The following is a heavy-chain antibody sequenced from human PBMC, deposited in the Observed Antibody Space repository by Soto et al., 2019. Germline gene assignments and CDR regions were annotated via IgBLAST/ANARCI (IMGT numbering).Heavy chain of an antibody. V-gene: IGHV1-18*01. CDR1: GYTFTSYG. CDR3: ARGVNREGFLGSGYWFGP. D-gene: IGHD3-3*01. J-gene: IGHJ5*01. CDR2: ISAYNGNT. Sequence: SVKVSCKASGYTFTSYGISWVRQAPGQGLERMGWISAYNGNTNYAQKLQRRVTMTTDTSTSTDYMQLRSLRSDDTAVYCCARGVNREGFLGSGYWFGPWGQGTQVTVSS.